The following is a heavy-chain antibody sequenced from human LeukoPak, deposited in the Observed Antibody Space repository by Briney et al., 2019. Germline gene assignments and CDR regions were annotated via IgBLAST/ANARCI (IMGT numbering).Heavy chain of an antibody. CDR3: ARYQDIVVVPAVRYFDY. Sequence: PSETLSLTCTVSGGSISSSSYYWGWIRQPPGKGLEWIGSIYYSGSTYYNPSLKSRVTISVDTSKNQFSLKLSSVTAADTAVYYCARYQDIVVVPAVRYFDYWGQGTLVTVSS. CDR2: IYYSGST. D-gene: IGHD2-2*01. CDR1: GGSISSSSYY. V-gene: IGHV4-39*01. J-gene: IGHJ4*02.